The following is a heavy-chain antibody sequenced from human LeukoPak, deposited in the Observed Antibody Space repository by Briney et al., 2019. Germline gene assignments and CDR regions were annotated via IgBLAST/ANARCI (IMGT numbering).Heavy chain of an antibody. J-gene: IGHJ1*01. CDR3: ARVGYYDSSGYDKYFQH. D-gene: IGHD3-22*01. CDR2: IYYSGST. CDR1: GGSISSYY. V-gene: IGHV4-59*01. Sequence: PSETLSLTCTDSGGSISSYYWSWIRQPPGKGLEWIGYIYYSGSTNYNPSLKSRVTISVDTSKNQISLKLSSVTAADTAVYYCARVGYYDSSGYDKYFQHWGQGTLVTVSS.